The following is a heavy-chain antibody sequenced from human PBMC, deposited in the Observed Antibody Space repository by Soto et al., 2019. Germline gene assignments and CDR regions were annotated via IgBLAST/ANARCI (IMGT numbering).Heavy chain of an antibody. CDR3: ARGPDPTYSDY. CDR2: INVYNGNT. V-gene: IGHV1-18*01. CDR1: GYTFTNYG. Sequence: QVQVVQSGAEVKKPGASVKVSCKASGYTFTNYGISWVRQAPGQGLEWMGWINVYNGNTNYAQKLQGRVSMTTDTSTRTAYMELKSLRSDDTAVYYCARGPDPTYSDYWGQGTLVTVSS. J-gene: IGHJ4*02.